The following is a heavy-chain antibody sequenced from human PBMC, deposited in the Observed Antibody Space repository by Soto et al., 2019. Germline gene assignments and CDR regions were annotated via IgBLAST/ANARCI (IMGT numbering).Heavy chain of an antibody. CDR3: AKVGRVAAAGNLGYYGMDG. CDR1: GFTFSSYG. J-gene: IGHJ6*02. D-gene: IGHD6-13*01. Sequence: PGGSLRLPCAPSGFTFSSYGMHWVRQAPGKGLERVAVISYDGSNKYYADSVKGRFTISRDNSKNTLYLQMNSLRAEDTAVYYCAKVGRVAAAGNLGYYGMDGWGQGTTVTVSS. CDR2: ISYDGSNK. V-gene: IGHV3-30*18.